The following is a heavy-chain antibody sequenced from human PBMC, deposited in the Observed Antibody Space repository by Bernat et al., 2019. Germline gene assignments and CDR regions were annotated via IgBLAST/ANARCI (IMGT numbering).Heavy chain of an antibody. V-gene: IGHV3-23*01. CDR2: ISGSGANT. CDR3: AKVTGAYCSGGSCYVDF. CDR1: GFTFSNYA. J-gene: IGHJ4*02. Sequence: EVQLLESGGGLVQPGGSLRLSCAASGFTFSNYAMSWVRQAPGKGLEWVSAISGSGANTYYADSVKGRFTISRDNSKNTLCLQMNSLRAEDTALYYCAKVTGAYCSGGSCYVDFWGQGTLVTLSS. D-gene: IGHD2-15*01.